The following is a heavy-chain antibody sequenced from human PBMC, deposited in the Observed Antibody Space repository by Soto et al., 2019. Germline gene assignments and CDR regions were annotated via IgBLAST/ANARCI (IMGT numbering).Heavy chain of an antibody. J-gene: IGHJ4*02. CDR1: GYTFTSYG. Sequence: QIQLVQSGTEVREPGASVKDSCQASGYTFTSYGIIWVRQAPGQGLELMGWISGYNNNKNYAQKYQARVTMTTDTSTSTAYMELRSLRSDDTAVYYCARVGAIAPAEGDYWGQGTLVTVSS. CDR3: ARVGAIAPAEGDY. CDR2: ISGYNNNK. V-gene: IGHV1-18*01. D-gene: IGHD6-13*01.